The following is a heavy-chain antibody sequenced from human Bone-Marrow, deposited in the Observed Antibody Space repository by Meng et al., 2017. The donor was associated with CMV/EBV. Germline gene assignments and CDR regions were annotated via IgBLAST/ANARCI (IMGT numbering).Heavy chain of an antibody. J-gene: IGHJ6*02. CDR3: ARHYYGSGSYSTYDDLYGMDV. D-gene: IGHD3-10*01. V-gene: IGHV3-21*01. Sequence: GESLKIACAASGFTFRSYSMNWVRQAPGKGLEWVPSISSRSSYIYYADTVKGRFTISRDNAKNSLSLKMKSLRAEDTVVYYCARHYYGSGSYSTYDDLYGMDVWGQGTTVTVSS. CDR1: GFTFRSYS. CDR2: ISSRSSYI.